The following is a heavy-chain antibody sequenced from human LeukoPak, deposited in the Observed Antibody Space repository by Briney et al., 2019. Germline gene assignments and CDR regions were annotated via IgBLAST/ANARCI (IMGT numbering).Heavy chain of an antibody. D-gene: IGHD4-17*01. CDR3: ATLGDDYRDLPAFDI. J-gene: IGHJ3*02. CDR2: INPNSGGT. V-gene: IGHV1-2*02. CDR1: EYTFTGCY. Sequence: ASVKVSCKASEYTFTGCYMHWVRQAPGQGLEWMGWINPNSGGTNYAQKFQGRVTMTRDTSISTAYMELSRLRSDDTAVYYCATLGDDYRDLPAFDIWGQGTMVTVSS.